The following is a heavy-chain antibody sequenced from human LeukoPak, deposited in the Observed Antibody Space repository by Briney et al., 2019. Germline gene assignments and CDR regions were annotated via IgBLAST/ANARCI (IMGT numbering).Heavy chain of an antibody. Sequence: VASVKVSCKASGYTFTSYYMHWVRQAPGQGLVWMVIINPSGGSTSYAQKFQGRVTMTRDTSTSTVYMELSSLRSEDTAVYYCASSIYGSGPHGGMDVWGQGTTVTVSS. CDR3: ASSIYGSGPHGGMDV. J-gene: IGHJ6*02. CDR1: GYTFTSYY. CDR2: INPSGGST. D-gene: IGHD3-10*01. V-gene: IGHV1-46*01.